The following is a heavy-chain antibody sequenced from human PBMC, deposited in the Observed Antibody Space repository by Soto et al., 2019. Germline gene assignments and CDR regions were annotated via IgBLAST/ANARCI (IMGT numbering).Heavy chain of an antibody. CDR1: GYTFTSYA. D-gene: IGHD3-22*01. CDR2: INAGNGNT. J-gene: IGHJ5*02. V-gene: IGHV1-3*01. Sequence: ASVKVSCKASGYTFTSYAMHWVRQAPGQRLEWMGWINAGNGNTKYSQKFQGRVTITRDTSASTAYMELSSLRSEDTAVYYCASGGSSGYYSNWFDPWGQGTLVTVS. CDR3: ASGGSSGYYSNWFDP.